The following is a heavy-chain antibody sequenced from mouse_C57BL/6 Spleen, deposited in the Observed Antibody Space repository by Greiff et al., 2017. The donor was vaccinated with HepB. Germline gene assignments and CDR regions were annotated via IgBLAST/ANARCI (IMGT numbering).Heavy chain of an antibody. CDR2: IDPETGGT. Sequence: QVQLQQSGAELVRPGASVTLSCKASGYTFTDYEMHWVKQTPVHGLEWIGAIDPETGGTAYNQKFKGKAILTADKSSSKAYMELRSLTSEDSAVYYCTRRPPYYGSSFDYWGQGTTLTVSS. J-gene: IGHJ2*01. D-gene: IGHD1-1*01. CDR3: TRRPPYYGSSFDY. V-gene: IGHV1-15*01. CDR1: GYTFTDYE.